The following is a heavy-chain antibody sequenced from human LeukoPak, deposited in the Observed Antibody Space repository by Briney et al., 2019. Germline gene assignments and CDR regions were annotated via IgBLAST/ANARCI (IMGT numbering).Heavy chain of an antibody. J-gene: IGHJ2*01. CDR3: ARRDSPFDL. Sequence: SETLSLTCTVSGGSISSYYWSWIRQPPGKGLEWIGYIYHSGSTNYNPSLKSRVTISVDTSKKQFSLKVRSVTAADTAVYYCARRDSPFDLWGRGTLVTVS. D-gene: IGHD3-22*01. CDR2: IYHSGST. V-gene: IGHV4-59*01. CDR1: GGSISSYY.